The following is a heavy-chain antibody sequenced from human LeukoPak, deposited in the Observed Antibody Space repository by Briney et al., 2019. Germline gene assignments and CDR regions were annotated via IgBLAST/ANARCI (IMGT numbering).Heavy chain of an antibody. V-gene: IGHV4-59*08. CDR2: IYYSGSN. CDR1: GGSISSYY. CDR3: ARQSQKDGITIFGG. D-gene: IGHD3-3*01. J-gene: IGHJ4*02. Sequence: SETLSLTCTVSGGSISSYYWSWIRQPPGKGLEWIGYIYYSGSNNYNTSLKSRVTISVDTSKNQFSLKLSSVTAADTAVYYCARQSQKDGITIFGGWGQGTLVTVSS.